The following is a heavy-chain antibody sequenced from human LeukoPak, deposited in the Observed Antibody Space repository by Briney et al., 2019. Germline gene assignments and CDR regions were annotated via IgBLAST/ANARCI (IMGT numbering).Heavy chain of an antibody. J-gene: IGHJ5*02. CDR3: ATHKLDTAMVRVGWFDP. V-gene: IGHV4-61*02. D-gene: IGHD5-18*01. Sequence: SQTLSLTCTVSGGSISSGSYYWRWIRQPAGKGLEWIGRIYTSGSTNYNPSLKSRVTISVDTSKNQFSLKLSSVTAADTAVYCCATHKLDTAMVRVGWFDPSGQGNLVTVSS. CDR2: IYTSGST. CDR1: GGSISSGSYY.